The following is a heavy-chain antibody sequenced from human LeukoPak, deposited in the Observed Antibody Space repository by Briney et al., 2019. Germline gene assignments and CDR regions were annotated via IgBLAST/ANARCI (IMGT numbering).Heavy chain of an antibody. CDR3: ASGDGSYYEGLDY. J-gene: IGHJ4*02. CDR1: GYSISSGYY. Sequence: SETLSLTCTVSGYSISSGYYWGWIRQPPGKGLEWIGSIYHSGSTYYNPSLKSRVTIPVDTSKNQFSLKLSSVTAADTAVYYCASGDGSYYEGLDYWGQGTLVTVSS. D-gene: IGHD1-26*01. V-gene: IGHV4-38-2*02. CDR2: IYHSGST.